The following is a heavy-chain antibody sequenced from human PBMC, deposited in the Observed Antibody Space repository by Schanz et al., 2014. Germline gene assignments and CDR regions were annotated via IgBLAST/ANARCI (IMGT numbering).Heavy chain of an antibody. CDR2: VYYSGST. CDR3: ARDRGTGERYFDH. Sequence: QVQLQQWGAGLLKASETLSLICAVAGASTRGYYWTWIRRTPQHGLQWIGYVYYSGSTSYNPSLESGVSISLDTSKNQFFLRLHSVTAADTGVYYCARDRGTGERYFDHWGQGILVTVSS. CDR1: GASTRGYY. J-gene: IGHJ4*02. V-gene: IGHV4-59*01. D-gene: IGHD1-1*01.